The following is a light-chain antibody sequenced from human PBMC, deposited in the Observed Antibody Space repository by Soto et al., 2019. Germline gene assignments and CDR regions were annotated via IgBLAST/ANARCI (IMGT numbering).Light chain of an antibody. V-gene: IGKV3-15*01. Sequence: EIVMTQSPATLSLSPGERASLSCRASQSISINVAWYQQKPGQAPRLLISGASTRATGIPARFSGSGSGTEFTLTISSLQSEDFALYYCQQLHGYPITFGQGTRLEI. CDR1: QSISIN. CDR3: QQLHGYPIT. J-gene: IGKJ5*01. CDR2: GAS.